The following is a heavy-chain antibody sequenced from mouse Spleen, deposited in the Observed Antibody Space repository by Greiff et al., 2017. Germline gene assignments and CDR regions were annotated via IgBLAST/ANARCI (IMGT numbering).Heavy chain of an antibody. CDR3: AREDVMMAMDY. D-gene: IGHD2-3*01. Sequence: EVKLMESGPGLVKPSQSLSLTCSVTGYSITSGYYWNWIRQFPGNKLEWMGYISYDGSNNYNPSLKNRISITRDTSKNQFFLKLNSVTTEDTATYYCAREDVMMAMDYWGQGTSVTVSS. V-gene: IGHV3-6*01. CDR1: GYSITSGYY. CDR2: ISYDGSN. J-gene: IGHJ4*01.